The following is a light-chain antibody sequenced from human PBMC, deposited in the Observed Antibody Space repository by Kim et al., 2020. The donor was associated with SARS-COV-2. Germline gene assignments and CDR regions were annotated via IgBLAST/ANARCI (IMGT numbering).Light chain of an antibody. J-gene: IGKJ1*01. Sequence: ENVLTQSPGPLSLSPGALATLSCRASQSVSSNFLAWYQQKAGQAPRLVIYSASSRASGIPDRFSGSGSGTDFTLTISTLEPEDFAVYYCQQYDTSPGTFGQGTKVDIK. CDR3: QQYDTSPGT. CDR1: QSVSSNF. V-gene: IGKV3-20*01. CDR2: SAS.